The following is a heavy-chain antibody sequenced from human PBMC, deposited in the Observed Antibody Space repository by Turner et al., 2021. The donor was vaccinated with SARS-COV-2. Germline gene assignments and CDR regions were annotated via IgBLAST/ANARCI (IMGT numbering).Heavy chain of an antibody. D-gene: IGHD1-1*01. CDR1: GGPISSSSYY. CDR3: ARLRPTQNFDY. Sequence: QLQLQESGPGLVKPSETLSLTCTVSGGPISSSSYYWGWIRQPPGKGLEWIGSIYYSGSTYYNPSLKSRVTISVDTTKNQFSLKLSSVTAADTAVYYCARLRPTQNFDYWGQGTLVTVSS. CDR2: IYYSGST. V-gene: IGHV4-39*01. J-gene: IGHJ4*02.